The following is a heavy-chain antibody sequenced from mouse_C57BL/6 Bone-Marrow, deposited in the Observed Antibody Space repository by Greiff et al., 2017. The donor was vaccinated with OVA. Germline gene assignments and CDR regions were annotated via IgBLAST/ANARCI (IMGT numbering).Heavy chain of an antibody. J-gene: IGHJ1*03. CDR3: AGGGYREYFEV. CDR1: GFTFSSYA. V-gene: IGHV5-4*03. Sequence: EVMLVESGGGLVKPGGSLKLSCAASGFTFSSYAMSWVRQTPEKRLEWVATISDGGSYTYYPDNVKGRFTISRDNAKNNLYLQMSHLKSEDTAMYYTAGGGYREYFEVWGTESTLTASS. D-gene: IGHD2-12*01. CDR2: ISDGGSYT.